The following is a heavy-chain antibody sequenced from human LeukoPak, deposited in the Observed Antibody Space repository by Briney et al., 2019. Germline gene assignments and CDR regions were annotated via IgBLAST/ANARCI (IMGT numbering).Heavy chain of an antibody. CDR3: ARGHAGGNHRNFYMDV. CDR1: GYTFTGYY. J-gene: IGHJ6*03. CDR2: INPSTGGT. V-gene: IGHV1-2*02. Sequence: ASVKVSCKASGYTFTGYYMHWVRQAPGQGLEWMGWINPSTGGTNYAQKFRGRVTMTEDTSFITTYMELSRLTSDDTAVYYCARGHAGGNHRNFYMDVWGKGTTVTVSS. D-gene: IGHD1-14*01.